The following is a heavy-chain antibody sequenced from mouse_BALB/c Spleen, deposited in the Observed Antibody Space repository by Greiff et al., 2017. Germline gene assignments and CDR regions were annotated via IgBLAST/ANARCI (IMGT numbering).Heavy chain of an antibody. CDR2: IYPSDSYT. Sequence: QVHVKQPGAELVRPGASVKLSCKASGYTFTSYWINWVKQRPGQGLEWIGNIYPSDSYTNYNQKFKDKATLTVDKSSSTAYMQLSSPTSEDSAVYYCTRRDGNSFDYWGQGTTLTVSS. D-gene: IGHD2-1*01. J-gene: IGHJ2*01. V-gene: IGHV1-69*02. CDR1: GYTFTSYW. CDR3: TRRDGNSFDY.